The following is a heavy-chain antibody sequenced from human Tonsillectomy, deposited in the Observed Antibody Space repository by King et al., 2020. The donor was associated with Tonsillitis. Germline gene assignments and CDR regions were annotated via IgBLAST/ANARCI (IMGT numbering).Heavy chain of an antibody. CDR2: FYTSGGT. D-gene: IGHD6-19*01. CDR3: ARGRYTSGWYYFDY. V-gene: IGHV4-4*07. CDR1: GGAISSYY. J-gene: IGHJ4*02. Sequence: QLQESGPGLVKPSETLSLTCTVSGGAISSYYWSWIRQPAGKGREWIGRFYTSGGTNYNPSLKSRVAISVDTSKNQFSLKLGSVTAADTAVYYCARGRYTSGWYYFDYWGQGTLVTVSS.